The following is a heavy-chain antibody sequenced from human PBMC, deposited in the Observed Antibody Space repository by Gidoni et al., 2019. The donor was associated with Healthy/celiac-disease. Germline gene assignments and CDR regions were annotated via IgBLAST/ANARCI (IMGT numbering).Heavy chain of an antibody. J-gene: IGHJ4*02. V-gene: IGHV3-30*03. CDR1: GLPFSRYG. CDR2: ISYDGSNK. Sequence: QVQLVESGGGVVQPGRSLRLSCAASGLPFSRYGMHLVRQAPGKGLEWVAVISYDGSNKYYADSVKGRFTISRDNSKNTLYLQMNSLRAEDTAVYYCATDLDGDYAYDYWGQGTLVTVSS. CDR3: ATDLDGDYAYDY. D-gene: IGHD4-17*01.